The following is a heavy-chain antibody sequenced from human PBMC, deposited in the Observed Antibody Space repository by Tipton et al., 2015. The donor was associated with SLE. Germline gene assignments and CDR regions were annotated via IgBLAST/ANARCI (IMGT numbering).Heavy chain of an antibody. CDR1: GGSISSHY. Sequence: GLVKPSETLSLTCTVSGGSISSHYWSWIRQPPGKGLEWIGYIYYSGSTNYNPSLKSRVTISVDTSKNQFSLKLSSVTAADTAVYYCARGGAARPNYYYMDVWGKGTTVTVSS. J-gene: IGHJ6*03. V-gene: IGHV4-59*11. CDR2: IYYSGST. D-gene: IGHD6-6*01. CDR3: ARGGAARPNYYYMDV.